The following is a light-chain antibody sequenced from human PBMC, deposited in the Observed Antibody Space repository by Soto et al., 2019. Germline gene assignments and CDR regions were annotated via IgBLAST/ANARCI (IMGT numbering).Light chain of an antibody. J-gene: IGKJ1*01. Sequence: IQMTQSPSPLSASVGDRVTITCRASQRVDRWLAWYQQKPGQAPKLLISDASTLESGVPSRFSGSESLTEFTLTITSLQPDDFATYYCQQYKDYTYTFGQGTKVDIK. V-gene: IGKV1-5*01. CDR3: QQYKDYTYT. CDR1: QRVDRW. CDR2: DAS.